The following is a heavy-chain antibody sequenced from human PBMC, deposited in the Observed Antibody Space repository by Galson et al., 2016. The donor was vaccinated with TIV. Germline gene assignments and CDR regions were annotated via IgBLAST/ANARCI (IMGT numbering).Heavy chain of an antibody. Sequence: SLRLSCAASRFTFSSYAMIWVRQAPGKGLEWVSGISTSGTITDYADFVKGRFTISRDNSKNTLYLQMNSLRVEDTALYYCAKDWDAIYYYDNDGDYWGQGTLVTVSS. D-gene: IGHD3-22*01. CDR3: AKDWDAIYYYDNDGDY. J-gene: IGHJ4*02. CDR2: ISTSGTIT. CDR1: RFTFSSYA. V-gene: IGHV3-23*01.